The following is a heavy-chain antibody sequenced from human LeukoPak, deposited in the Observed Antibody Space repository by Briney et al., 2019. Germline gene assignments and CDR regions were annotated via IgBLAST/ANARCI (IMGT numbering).Heavy chain of an antibody. V-gene: IGHV3-21*01. CDR2: ISSSSSYI. J-gene: IGHJ5*02. CDR1: GFTFSNYQ. Sequence: GGSLRLSCAASGFTFSNYQMNWVRQAPGKGLEWVSCISSSSSYIYYADSVKGRFTISRDNAKNSLFLQMNSLRAEDTAVYYCAREGYSYGYDHWGQEPWSPSPQ. D-gene: IGHD5-18*01. CDR3: AREGYSYGYDH.